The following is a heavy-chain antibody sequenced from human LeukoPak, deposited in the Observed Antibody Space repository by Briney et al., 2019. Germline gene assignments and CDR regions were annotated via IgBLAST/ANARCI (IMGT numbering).Heavy chain of an antibody. V-gene: IGHV3-30-3*02. D-gene: IGHD3-3*01. CDR2: ISYDGSNK. CDR3: AKPRRDFWSGYSDYFDY. CDR1: GFTFSSYA. J-gene: IGHJ4*02. Sequence: PGGSLRLSCAASGFTFSSYAMHWVRQAPGKGLEWVAVISYDGSNKYYADSVKGRFTISRDNSKNTLYLQMNSLRAEDTAVYYCAKPRRDFWSGYSDYFDYWGQGTLVTVSS.